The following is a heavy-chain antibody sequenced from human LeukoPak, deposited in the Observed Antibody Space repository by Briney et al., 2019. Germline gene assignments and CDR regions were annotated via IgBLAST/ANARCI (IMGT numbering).Heavy chain of an antibody. Sequence: GGSLRLSCAASGFTFNNYGMHWVRQAPGKGLEWVAVISYDGSNKYYADSVKGRFTISRDNSKNTLYLQMNSLRAEDTAVYYCAKGVGATTNAFDIWGQGTMVTVSS. CDR2: ISYDGSNK. J-gene: IGHJ3*02. V-gene: IGHV3-30*12. CDR3: AKGVGATTNAFDI. CDR1: GFTFNNYG. D-gene: IGHD1-26*01.